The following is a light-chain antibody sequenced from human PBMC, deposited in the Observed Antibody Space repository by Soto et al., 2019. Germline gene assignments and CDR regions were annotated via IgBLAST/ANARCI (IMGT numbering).Light chain of an antibody. CDR3: QQYDDWPET. Sequence: EKVMTQSPATLSVSPGERATLSCRASQSVSSNLAWYQQKPGQAPRLLIYDASTRATGIPARFSGSGSGTEFTLTISSLQSEDLAVYYCQQYDDWPETFXQGTKV. J-gene: IGKJ1*01. V-gene: IGKV3-15*01. CDR1: QSVSSN. CDR2: DAS.